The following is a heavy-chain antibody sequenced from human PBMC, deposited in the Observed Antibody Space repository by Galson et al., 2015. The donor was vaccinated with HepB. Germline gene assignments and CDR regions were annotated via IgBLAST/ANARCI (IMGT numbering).Heavy chain of an antibody. CDR2: ISYDGSHE. V-gene: IGHV3-30*04. J-gene: IGHJ6*02. CDR3: ARVAGTVYYYAMDV. D-gene: IGHD1-1*01. CDR1: GFTFSSYA. Sequence: SLRLSCAASGFTFSSYAMHWVRQAPGKGLEWVAVISYDGSHEYHADSVMGRFTFSRDNSKNTLYLQINTLRAEDTAVYYCARVAGTVYYYAMDVWGQGTTVTVSS.